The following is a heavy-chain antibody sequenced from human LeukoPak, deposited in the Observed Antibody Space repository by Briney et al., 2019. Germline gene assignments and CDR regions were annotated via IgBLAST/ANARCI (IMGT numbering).Heavy chain of an antibody. CDR1: GYSISSGYY. V-gene: IGHV4-30-4*08. CDR2: IYYSGST. CDR3: AGGAIRLSSFDY. Sequence: PSETLSLTCAVSGYSISSGYYWSWIRQPPGKGLEWIGYIYYSGSTYYNPSLKSRVTISVDTSKNQFSLKLSSVTAADTAVYYCAGGAIRLSSFDYWGQGTLVTVSS. J-gene: IGHJ4*02. D-gene: IGHD2/OR15-2a*01.